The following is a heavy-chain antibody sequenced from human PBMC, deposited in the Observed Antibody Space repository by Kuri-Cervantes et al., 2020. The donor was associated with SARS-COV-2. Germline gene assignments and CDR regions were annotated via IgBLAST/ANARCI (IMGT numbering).Heavy chain of an antibody. CDR3: TTLIDY. CDR2: VRGKANNYAT. V-gene: IGHV3-73*01. Sequence: GGSLRLSCTASGFTFGDYTMSWVRQASGKGLEWVGRVRGKANNYATAYAASVKGRFTISRDDSKNMAYLQMNSLKTEDTAVYYCTTLIDYWGQGALVTVSS. CDR1: GFTFGDYT. J-gene: IGHJ4*02.